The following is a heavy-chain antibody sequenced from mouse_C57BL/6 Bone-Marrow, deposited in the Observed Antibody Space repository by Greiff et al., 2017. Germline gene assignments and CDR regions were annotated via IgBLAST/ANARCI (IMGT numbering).Heavy chain of an antibody. CDR2: FQPYNDDT. CDR1: GYTFTTYP. D-gene: IGHD2-1*01. Sequence: QVQLKESGAELVKPGASVKMSCKASGYTFTTYPIEWMKQNHGKSLEWIGNFQPYNDDTKYNEKFKGKATLTVEKSSSTVYLELSRLTSDDSAVYYCARGAGNPYYYAMDYWGQGTSVTVSS. CDR3: ARGAGNPYYYAMDY. J-gene: IGHJ4*01. V-gene: IGHV1-47*01.